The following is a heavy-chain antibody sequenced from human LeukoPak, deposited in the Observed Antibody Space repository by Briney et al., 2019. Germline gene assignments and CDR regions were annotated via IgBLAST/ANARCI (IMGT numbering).Heavy chain of an antibody. CDR3: ARAGYYGSGSYYKDWFDP. CDR2: ISAYNGNT. V-gene: IGHV1-18*01. J-gene: IGHJ5*02. D-gene: IGHD3-10*01. CDR1: GYTFTSYG. Sequence: GASVKVSCKASGYTFTSYGISWVRQAPGQGLEWMGWISAYNGNTNYAQKLQGRVTVTTDTSTSTAYMELRTLRSDDTAVYYCARAGYYGSGSYYKDWFDPWGQGTLVTVSS.